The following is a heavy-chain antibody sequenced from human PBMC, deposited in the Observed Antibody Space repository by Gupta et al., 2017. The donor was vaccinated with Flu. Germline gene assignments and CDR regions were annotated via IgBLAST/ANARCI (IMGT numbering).Heavy chain of an antibody. Sequence: EVQLVESGGGLVKPGGSLRLSCAASGFPFSNAWMSWVRQAPGKGLEWVGRIKSKTDGGTTDYAAPVKGRFTISRDDSKNTLYLQMNSLKTEDTAVYYCTTSLSNYYYDSRDLLQDLVEANLDYWGQGTLVTVSS. D-gene: IGHD3-22*01. CDR3: TTSLSNYYYDSRDLLQDLVEANLDY. CDR1: GFPFSNAW. V-gene: IGHV3-15*01. CDR2: IKSKTDGGTT. J-gene: IGHJ4*02.